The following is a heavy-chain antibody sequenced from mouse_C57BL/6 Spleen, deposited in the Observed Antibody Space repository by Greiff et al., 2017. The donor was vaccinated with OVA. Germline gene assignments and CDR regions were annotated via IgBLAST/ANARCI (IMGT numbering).Heavy chain of an antibody. CDR3: ARSDYGSSPLDV. J-gene: IGHJ1*03. V-gene: IGHV1-72*01. D-gene: IGHD1-1*01. CDR2: IDPNSGGT. CDR1: GYTFTSYW. Sequence: QVQLKQPGAELVKPGASVKLSCKASGYTFTSYWMNWVKQRPGRGLEWIGRIDPNSGGTKYNEKFKSKATLTVDKPSSTAYMQLSSLTSEDSAVYYCARSDYGSSPLDVWGTGTTVTVSS.